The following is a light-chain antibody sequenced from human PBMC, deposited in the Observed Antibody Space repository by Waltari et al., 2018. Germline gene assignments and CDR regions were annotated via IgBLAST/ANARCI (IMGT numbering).Light chain of an antibody. V-gene: IGKV1-9*01. J-gene: IGKJ5*01. Sequence: FRASQGISSNLAWYQQKPGKAPKLLISAASTLQSGVPLRFSGSGSGTDFTLTISSLQPEDFATYYCQQLNSYPITFGQGTRLEIK. CDR2: AAS. CDR1: QGISSN. CDR3: QQLNSYPIT.